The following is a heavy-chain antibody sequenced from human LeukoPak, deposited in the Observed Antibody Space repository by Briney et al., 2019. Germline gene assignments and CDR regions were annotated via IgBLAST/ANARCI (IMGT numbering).Heavy chain of an antibody. V-gene: IGHV4-34*01. Sequence: PSETLSLTCAVCGGSFSGYYWSWIRQPPGKGLEWIGEINHSGSTNYNPSLKSRVTISVDTSKNQFSLKLSSVTAADTAVYYCARGPHYDILTGYQYNWFDPWGQGTLVTVSS. CDR3: ARGPHYDILTGYQYNWFDP. J-gene: IGHJ5*02. CDR1: GGSFSGYY. D-gene: IGHD3-9*01. CDR2: INHSGST.